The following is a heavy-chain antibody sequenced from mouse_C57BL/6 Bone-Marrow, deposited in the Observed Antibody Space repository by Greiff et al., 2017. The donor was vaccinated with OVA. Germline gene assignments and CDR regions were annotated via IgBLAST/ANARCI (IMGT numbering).Heavy chain of an antibody. D-gene: IGHD1-1*01. Sequence: VQLQQPGAELVKPGASVKMSCKASGYTFTSYWITWVKQRPGQGLEWIGDIYPGSGSTNYNEKFKSKATLTVGTSSSTAYMQLSSLTSEDSAVYYCARWVYGFFDYWGQGTTLTVSS. J-gene: IGHJ2*01. V-gene: IGHV1-55*01. CDR2: IYPGSGST. CDR1: GYTFTSYW. CDR3: ARWVYGFFDY.